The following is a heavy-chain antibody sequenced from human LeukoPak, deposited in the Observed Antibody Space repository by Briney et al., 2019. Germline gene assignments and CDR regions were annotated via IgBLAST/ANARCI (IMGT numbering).Heavy chain of an antibody. J-gene: IGHJ4*02. CDR1: GGTFSSYA. V-gene: IGHV1-69*04. Sequence: SVKVSCKASGGTFSSYAISWVRQAPGQGLEWIGRIIPIFDITDYGQNFQGRVTITADKSTTTVYLELSSLKSEDTAVFYCARDPEYDTPGYLSGYFDSWGQGTLVTVSS. CDR2: IIPIFDIT. D-gene: IGHD3-22*01. CDR3: ARDPEYDTPGYLSGYFDS.